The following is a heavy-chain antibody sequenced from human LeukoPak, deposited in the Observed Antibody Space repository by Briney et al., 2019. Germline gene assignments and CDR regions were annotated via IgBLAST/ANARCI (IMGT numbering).Heavy chain of an antibody. D-gene: IGHD4-17*01. V-gene: IGHV3-30*18. J-gene: IGHJ6*02. CDR3: AKDVYYGNPRMYYYYYYGMDV. CDR1: GFTISGYA. CDR2: ISYDGSET. Sequence: GRSLRLSCADSGFTISGYAKHWVRQAPGTGLDRVAVISYDGSETFYADSVKGRFTISRDNSKNTLYLQMNSLRAEDTAVYYCAKDVYYGNPRMYYYYYYGMDVWGQGTTVTVSS.